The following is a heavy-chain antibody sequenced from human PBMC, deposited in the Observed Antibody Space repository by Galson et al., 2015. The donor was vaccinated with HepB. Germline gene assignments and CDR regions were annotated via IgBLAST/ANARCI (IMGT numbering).Heavy chain of an antibody. J-gene: IGHJ5*02. CDR1: GVTFSSYA. D-gene: IGHD4-11*01. CDR2: ISGSGGST. CDR3: AKDLDYSFWFDP. Sequence: SLRLSCAASGVTFSSYAMSWVRQAPGKGLEWVSAISGSGGSTYYADSVKGRFTISRDNSKNTPYLQMNSLRAEDTAVYYCAKDLDYSFWFDPWGQGTLVTVSS. V-gene: IGHV3-23*01.